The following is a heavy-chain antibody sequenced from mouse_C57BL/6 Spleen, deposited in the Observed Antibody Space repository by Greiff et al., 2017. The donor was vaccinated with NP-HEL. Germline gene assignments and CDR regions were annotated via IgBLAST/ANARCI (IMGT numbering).Heavy chain of an antibody. CDR1: GYTFTDYY. Sequence: VQLKESGPVLVKPGASVKMSCKASGYTFTDYYMNWVKQSHGKSLEWIGVINPYNGGTSYNQKFKGKATLTVDKSSSTAYMELNSLTSEDSAVYYCARRPYGSRGFAYWGQGTLVTVSA. CDR2: INPYNGGT. J-gene: IGHJ3*01. CDR3: ARRPYGSRGFAY. V-gene: IGHV1-19*01. D-gene: IGHD1-1*01.